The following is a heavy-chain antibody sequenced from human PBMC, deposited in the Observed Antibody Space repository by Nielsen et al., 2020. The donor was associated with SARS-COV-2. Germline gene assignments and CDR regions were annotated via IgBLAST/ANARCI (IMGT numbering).Heavy chain of an antibody. CDR2: ISSSGSAK. D-gene: IGHD2-15*01. V-gene: IGHV3-48*03. Sequence: WVRQAPGKGLEWVSYISSSGSAKYYADSVKGRFTISRDNAKNSVYLQMNSLRAEDTAVYYCARVSLNADYYYGMDVWGQGTTVTVSS. J-gene: IGHJ6*02. CDR3: ARVSLNADYYYGMDV.